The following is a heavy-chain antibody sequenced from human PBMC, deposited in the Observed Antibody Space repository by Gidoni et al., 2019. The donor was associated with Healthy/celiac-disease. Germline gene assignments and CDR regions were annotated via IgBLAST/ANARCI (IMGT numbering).Heavy chain of an antibody. J-gene: IGHJ3*02. D-gene: IGHD6-6*01. V-gene: IGHV3-49*04. CDR1: GFTFGDYA. CDR2: IRSKAYGGTT. Sequence: EVQLVESGGGLVQPGRSLRLSCTASGFTFGDYAMSWVRQAPGKGLEWVGFIRSKAYGGTTEYAASVKGRFTISRDDSKSIAYLQMNSLKTEDTAVYYCCFATRRAFDIWGQGTMVTVSS. CDR3: CFATRRAFDI.